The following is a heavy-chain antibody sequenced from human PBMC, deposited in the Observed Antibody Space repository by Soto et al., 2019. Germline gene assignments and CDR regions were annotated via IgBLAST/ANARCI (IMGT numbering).Heavy chain of an antibody. CDR1: GFTFSTYS. CDR2: ISSTSNTI. V-gene: IGHV3-48*01. J-gene: IGHJ5*02. CDR3: ARDQRLETENWFDP. Sequence: EVQLVESGGGLVQPGGSLRLSCAASGFTFSTYSMNWVRQAPGKGLEWVSYISSTSNTILYADSVRGRFTISRDNAKNSLELQMNSLRAEDTAVYYCARDQRLETENWFDPWGQGTLVTVSS. D-gene: IGHD6-25*01.